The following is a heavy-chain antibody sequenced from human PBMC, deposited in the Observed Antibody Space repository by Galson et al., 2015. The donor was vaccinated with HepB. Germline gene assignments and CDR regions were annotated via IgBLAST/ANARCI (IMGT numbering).Heavy chain of an antibody. J-gene: IGHJ4*02. CDR3: ARRAYSSSWFTKPFDY. D-gene: IGHD6-13*01. CDR1: GYSLTSYW. Sequence: QSGAEVKKPGESLKISCKGSGYSLTSYWIGWVRQMPGKGLEWMGIIYPGDSDTRYSPSFQGQVTISADKFISTAYLQWSSLKASDTAMYYCARRAYSSSWFTKPFDYWGQGTLVTVSS. CDR2: IYPGDSDT. V-gene: IGHV5-51*01.